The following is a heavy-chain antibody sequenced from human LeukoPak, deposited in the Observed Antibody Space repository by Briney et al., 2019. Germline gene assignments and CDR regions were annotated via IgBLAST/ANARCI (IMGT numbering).Heavy chain of an antibody. D-gene: IGHD2-2*01. Sequence: SQTLSLTCAISGDSVSSNSAAWNWIRQSPSRGLEWLGRTYYKSKWYNVYAVSVKSRITINPDSSKTPFSLQLNSVTPEDTAVYYCARAAASVSRWPVTYYGMDVWGQGTTVTVSS. CDR2: TYYKSKWYN. CDR1: GDSVSSNSAA. J-gene: IGHJ6*02. CDR3: ARAAASVSRWPVTYYGMDV. V-gene: IGHV6-1*01.